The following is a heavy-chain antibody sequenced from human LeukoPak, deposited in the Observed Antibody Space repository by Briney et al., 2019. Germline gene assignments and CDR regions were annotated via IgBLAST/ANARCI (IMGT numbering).Heavy chain of an antibody. J-gene: IGHJ4*02. CDR2: ISSNGGST. CDR3: VKGMDIAMVSAFDY. D-gene: IGHD5-18*01. V-gene: IGHV3-64D*09. CDR1: GFTFSSYA. Sequence: GGSLRLSCAASGFTFSSYAMHWVRQAPGKGLEYVSAISSNGGSTYYAGSVKGRFTISRDNSKNTLYLQMSSLRAEDTAVYYCVKGMDIAMVSAFDYWGQGTLVTVSS.